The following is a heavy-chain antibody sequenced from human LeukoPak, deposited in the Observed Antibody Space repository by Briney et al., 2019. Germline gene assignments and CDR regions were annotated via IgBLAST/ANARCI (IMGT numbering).Heavy chain of an antibody. Sequence: SETLSLTCTVSGGSISSYYWSWIRQPAGKGLEWIGRIYTSGSTNYNPSLKSRVTMSVDTSKNQFSLKLSSVTAADTAVYYCARDWCDSSGWADPYYFDYWGQGTLVTVSS. CDR2: IYTSGST. CDR3: ARDWCDSSGWADPYYFDY. CDR1: GGSISSYY. J-gene: IGHJ4*02. D-gene: IGHD6-19*01. V-gene: IGHV4-4*07.